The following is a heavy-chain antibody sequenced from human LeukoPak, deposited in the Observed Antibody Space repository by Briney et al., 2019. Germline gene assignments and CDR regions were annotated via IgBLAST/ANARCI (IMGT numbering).Heavy chain of an antibody. V-gene: IGHV3-33*06. CDR1: GFTFSKYA. D-gene: IGHD1-1*01. CDR3: AKASWVSNADAVL. CDR2: IWNDGSDE. J-gene: IGHJ4*02. Sequence: PGGSLRLSCAASGFTFSKYAMHWVRQTPGKGLEWAAAIWNDGSDENYADSVKGRFTISSDNSKSTLYLQMNNLRVEDTAVYYCAKASWVSNADAVLWGQGTVVTVSS.